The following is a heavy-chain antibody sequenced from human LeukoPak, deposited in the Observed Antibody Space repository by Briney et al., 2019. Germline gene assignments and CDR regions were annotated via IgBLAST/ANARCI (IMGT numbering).Heavy chain of an antibody. CDR3: ASASARRAVAGKINWFDP. V-gene: IGHV4-39*01. D-gene: IGHD6-19*01. CDR2: IYYSGST. J-gene: IGHJ5*02. Sequence: SETLSLTCTVSGGSISSSYYYWGWIRQPPGKGLEWIGSIYYSGSTYYNPSLKSRVTISVDTSKNQFSLKLRSVTAAGTAVYYCASASARRAVAGKINWFDPWGQGTLVTVSS. CDR1: GGSISSSYYY.